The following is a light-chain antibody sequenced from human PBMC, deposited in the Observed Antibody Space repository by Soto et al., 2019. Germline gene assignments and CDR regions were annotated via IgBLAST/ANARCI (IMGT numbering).Light chain of an antibody. V-gene: IGLV2-14*01. CDR1: SSDVGGYNY. CDR3: SSFTISSTVV. CDR2: EVS. Sequence: QSVLTQPASVYGSPGQSITISCTGTSSDVGGYNYVSWYQQHPGKAHKLMIYEVSNRHSGVSTRFSGSKSGNTASLTISGLQAVYEADYYCSSFTISSTVVLGGGTKLTVL. J-gene: IGLJ2*01.